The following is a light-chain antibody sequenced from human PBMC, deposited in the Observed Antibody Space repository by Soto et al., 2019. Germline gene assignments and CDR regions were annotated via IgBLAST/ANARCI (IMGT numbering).Light chain of an antibody. J-gene: IGLJ2*01. CDR3: QVRDSSSDHVV. V-gene: IGLV3-21*02. CDR1: NIGDKS. CDR2: DDS. Sequence: SYVLTQPPSVSVAPGQTASITCGGNNIGDKSVHWYQQKPGQAPVLVVHDDSDRPSGIPERCSGSNSGNTATLTISRVEGGDEADYYCQVRDSSSDHVVFGGGTKLTVL.